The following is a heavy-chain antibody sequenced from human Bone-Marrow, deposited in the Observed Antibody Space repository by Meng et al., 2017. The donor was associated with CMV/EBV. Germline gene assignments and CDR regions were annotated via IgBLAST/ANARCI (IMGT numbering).Heavy chain of an antibody. CDR2: ISYDGSNK. V-gene: IGHV3-30*03. J-gene: IGHJ4*02. CDR3: ARKWADY. D-gene: IGHD1-26*01. CDR1: GFTFSSYW. Sequence: GESLKISCAASGFTFSSYWMSWVRQAPGKGLEWVAVISYDGSNKYYADSVKGRFTISRDNSKNTLYLQMNSLRAEDTAVYYCARKWADYWGQGTLVTVSS.